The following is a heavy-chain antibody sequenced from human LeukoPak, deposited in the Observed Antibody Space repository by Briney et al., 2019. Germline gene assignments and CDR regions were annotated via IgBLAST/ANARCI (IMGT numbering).Heavy chain of an antibody. V-gene: IGHV1-2*04. D-gene: IGHD3-10*01. Sequence: ASVKVSCKASGYTFTGYYMHWVRQAPGQGLEWMGWINPNSGGTNYAQKFQGWVTMTRDTSISTAYMELSRLRSDDTAVYYCARESRSPYGSGSYSNFDYWGQGTLVTVSS. CDR1: GYTFTGYY. CDR3: ARESRSPYGSGSYSNFDY. CDR2: INPNSGGT. J-gene: IGHJ4*02.